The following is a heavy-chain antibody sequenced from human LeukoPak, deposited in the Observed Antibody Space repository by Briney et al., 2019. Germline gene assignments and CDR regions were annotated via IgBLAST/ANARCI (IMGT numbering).Heavy chain of an antibody. CDR1: GFTFSNYT. Sequence: GGSLRLSCTASGFTFSNYTMSWVRQAPGKGLKWVSTITTGGPNTYYADSVKGRFTVSRDDSKNTLYLQMNSLRAEDTAVYYCAKDGGLWVSAHWGDSWGRGTLVTVSS. CDR3: AKDGGLWVSAHWGDS. J-gene: IGHJ4*02. D-gene: IGHD7-27*01. V-gene: IGHV3-23*01. CDR2: ITTGGPNT.